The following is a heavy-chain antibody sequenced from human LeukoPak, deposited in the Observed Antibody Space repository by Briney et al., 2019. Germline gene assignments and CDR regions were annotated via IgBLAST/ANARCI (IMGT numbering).Heavy chain of an antibody. J-gene: IGHJ6*02. Sequence: SETLSLTCAVSGGSISSGGYPWSWIRQPPGKGLEWIGYIYYSGSTNYNPSLKSRVTISVDTSKNQFSLKLSSVTAADTAVYYCARVSIVVVPAAMAAGKYYYYYGMGVWGQGTTVTVSS. CDR2: IYYSGST. D-gene: IGHD2-2*01. CDR3: ARVSIVVVPAAMAAGKYYYYYGMGV. V-gene: IGHV4-61*08. CDR1: GGSISSGGYP.